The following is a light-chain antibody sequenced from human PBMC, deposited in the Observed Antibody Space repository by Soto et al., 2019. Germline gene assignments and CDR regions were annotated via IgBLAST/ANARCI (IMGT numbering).Light chain of an antibody. CDR1: QGISTY. CDR3: QQLNDYPRT. Sequence: IQLTQSPSSLSASVGDRVTITCRASQGISTYLAWYQQKPGKAPKFLIYAASTLQSGVPSRFSGSGSGTDVTLTISSLQPEDFATYYCQQLNDYPRTFGQGTKVEIK. V-gene: IGKV1-9*01. CDR2: AAS. J-gene: IGKJ1*01.